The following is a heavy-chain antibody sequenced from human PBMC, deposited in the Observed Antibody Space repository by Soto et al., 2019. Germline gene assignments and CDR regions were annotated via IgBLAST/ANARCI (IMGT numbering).Heavy chain of an antibody. CDR1: GGTFSSYT. V-gene: IGHV1-69*02. CDR2: IIPILGIA. J-gene: IGHJ5*02. Sequence: SVKVSCKASGGTFSSYTISWVRQAPGQGLEWMGRIIPILGIANYAQKFQGRVTITADKSTSTAYMELSSLRSEETAVYYCARFSRSDWFDPWGQGTLVTVSS. CDR3: ARFSRSDWFDP.